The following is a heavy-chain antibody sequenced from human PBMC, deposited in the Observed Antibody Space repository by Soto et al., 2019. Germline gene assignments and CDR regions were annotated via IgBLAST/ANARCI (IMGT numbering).Heavy chain of an antibody. J-gene: IGHJ3*01. D-gene: IGHD4-4*01. CDR3: ARSPPGDVAGGSN. CDR2: IRQDGGDT. CDR1: GFTFTNYW. Sequence: VQLVESGGDLVQPGGSLRLSCAASGFTFTNYWMNWVRQAPGKGLEWVANIRQDGGDTHYVDSVKGRFIISRDNTKNSIFLQMNSLRAEDTAVYYCARSPPGDVAGGSNWGQGTMVTVSS. V-gene: IGHV3-7*01.